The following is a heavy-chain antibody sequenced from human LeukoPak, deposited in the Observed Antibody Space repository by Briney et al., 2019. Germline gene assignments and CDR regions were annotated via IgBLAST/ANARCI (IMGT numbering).Heavy chain of an antibody. V-gene: IGHV3-33*06. CDR1: GFSINSYG. J-gene: IGHJ4*02. CDR3: AKDYYDSSGYHGSAGYFDY. CDR2: IWYDGSNE. Sequence: GGSLRLSCTASGFSINSYGMHWVRQAPGKGLEWVAVIWYDGSNENYADSVKGRFTISRDNSKNTLYLQMNSLRAEDTAVYYCAKDYYDSSGYHGSAGYFDYWAREPWSPSPQ. D-gene: IGHD3-22*01.